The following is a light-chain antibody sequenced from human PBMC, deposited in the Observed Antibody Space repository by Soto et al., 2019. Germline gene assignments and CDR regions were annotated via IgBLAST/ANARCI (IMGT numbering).Light chain of an antibody. CDR1: RDIDNS. V-gene: IGKV1-27*01. CDR3: LQDYNYPWT. Sequence: DIQVTQSPPSLSASVGDRVTITCRASRDIDNSLAWYQQVPGKAPKLLIYAASTLQSGVPSRFRGSGSGTSFILTITSLQPEDVATYYCLQDYNYPWTFGQGTKVDIK. J-gene: IGKJ1*01. CDR2: AAS.